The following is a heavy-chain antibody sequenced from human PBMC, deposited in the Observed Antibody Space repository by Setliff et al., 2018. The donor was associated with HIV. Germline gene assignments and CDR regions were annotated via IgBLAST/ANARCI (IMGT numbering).Heavy chain of an antibody. D-gene: IGHD3-10*01. Sequence: GGSLRLSCAASGFTFSRYAMTWVRQAPGKGLEWVSAISGSGIGSYYPDSVKGRFTISRDNSKNTLFLQMNGLRAEDTAVYYCAKDRRYYYGSGSYAAETWGQGTLVTSPQ. J-gene: IGHJ5*02. CDR2: ISGSGIGS. V-gene: IGHV3-23*01. CDR3: AKDRRYYYGSGSYAAET. CDR1: GFTFSRYA.